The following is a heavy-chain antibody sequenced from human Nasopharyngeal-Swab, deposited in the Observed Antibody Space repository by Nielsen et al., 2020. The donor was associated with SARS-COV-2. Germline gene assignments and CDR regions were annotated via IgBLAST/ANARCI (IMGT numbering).Heavy chain of an antibody. CDR1: GGIFSDFA. CDR3: ASERGYGSSGLSSRYSHAMDV. D-gene: IGHD3-3*01. Sequence: SVKVSRKASGGIFSDFAISWVRQPPAQGLEWMGGIIAISGTPNYAQRFQGRVTITADESTSTVFMDLSSLTSEDTAVYYCASERGYGSSGLSSRYSHAMDVWGQGTTVTVSS. CDR2: IIAISGTP. J-gene: IGHJ6*02. V-gene: IGHV1-69*13.